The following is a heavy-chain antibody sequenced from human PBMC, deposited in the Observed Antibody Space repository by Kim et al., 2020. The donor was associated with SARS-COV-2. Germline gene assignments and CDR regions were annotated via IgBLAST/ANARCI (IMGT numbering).Heavy chain of an antibody. CDR3: ARDQEYSSGWYIAHNWFDP. Sequence: ASVKVSCKASGYTFTSYGISWVRQAPGQGLEWMGWISAYNGNTNYAQKLQGRVTMTTDTSTSTAYMELRSLRSDDTAVYYCARDQEYSSGWYIAHNWFDPWGQGTLVTVSS. CDR2: ISAYNGNT. V-gene: IGHV1-18*01. J-gene: IGHJ5*02. D-gene: IGHD6-19*01. CDR1: GYTFTSYG.